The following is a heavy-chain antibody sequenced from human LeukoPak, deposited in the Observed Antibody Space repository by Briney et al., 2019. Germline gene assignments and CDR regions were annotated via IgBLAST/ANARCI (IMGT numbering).Heavy chain of an antibody. CDR3: AREIPNWGKGSWNDY. Sequence: PGGSLRLSCAASGFTFSSYWMSWVRQAPGKGLEWVANIKQDGSEKYYVDSVKGRFTISRDNAKNSLYLQMNSLRAEDTAVYYCAREIPNWGKGSWNDYWGQGTLVTVSS. CDR2: IKQDGSEK. V-gene: IGHV3-7*01. J-gene: IGHJ4*02. D-gene: IGHD7-27*01. CDR1: GFTFSSYW.